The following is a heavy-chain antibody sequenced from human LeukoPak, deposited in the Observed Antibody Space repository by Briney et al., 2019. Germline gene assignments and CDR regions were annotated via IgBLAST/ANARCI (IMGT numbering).Heavy chain of an antibody. D-gene: IGHD2-21*02. CDR1: GYSFTTYW. V-gene: IGHV5-51*01. CDR3: ARSPIYCGGDCYFFDY. Sequence: GESLKISCKGSGYSFTTYWIGWVRQMPGKGLEWMGTIYPKDSNTKSSPSLQGQVTISADKSISTAYLQWSSLKASDTAMYYCARSPIYCGGDCYFFDYWGQGTLVTVSS. J-gene: IGHJ4*02. CDR2: IYPKDSNT.